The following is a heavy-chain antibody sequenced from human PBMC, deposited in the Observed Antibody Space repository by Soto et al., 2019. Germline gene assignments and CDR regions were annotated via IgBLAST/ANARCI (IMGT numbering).Heavy chain of an antibody. CDR3: ARDMRHRVENYFEY. CDR2: ISDEGDSE. V-gene: IGHV3-30-3*01. J-gene: IGHJ4*02. D-gene: IGHD2-2*01. CDR1: GFNFSAYA. Sequence: QVELVESGGGVVQPGRSLRLSCAASGFNFSAYAMHWVRQAPGKGLEWVAIISDEGDSENYADSVKGRFTISRDNSKNAMHMQMRSLRDEDTAVYYCARDMRHRVENYFEYWGQGTLVTVSS.